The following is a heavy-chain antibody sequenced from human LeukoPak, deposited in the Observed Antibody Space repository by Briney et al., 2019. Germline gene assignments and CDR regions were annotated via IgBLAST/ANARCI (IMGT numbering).Heavy chain of an antibody. D-gene: IGHD1-26*01. V-gene: IGHV3-20*04. J-gene: IGHJ1*01. CDR1: GFTFDDYG. CDR3: ARDRGGSYMYLQH. Sequence: GGSLRLSCAASGFTFDDYGMSWVRQAPGKGLEWVSGINRNGGSAGYADSVKGRFTISRDNVKNSLFLQMNSLRAEDTALYYCARDRGGSYMYLQHWGQGTLVTVSS. CDR2: INRNGGSA.